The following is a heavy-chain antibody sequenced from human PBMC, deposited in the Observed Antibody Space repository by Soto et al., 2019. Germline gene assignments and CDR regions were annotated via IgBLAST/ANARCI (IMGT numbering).Heavy chain of an antibody. J-gene: IGHJ6*03. CDR2: ISGSGGST. D-gene: IGHD6-19*01. V-gene: IGHV3-23*01. CDR3: AKGPSAVPQNYMDV. CDR1: GFTFSSYA. Sequence: EVQLLESGGGLVQPGGSLRLSCAASGFTFSSYAMSWVRQAPGKGLEWVSAISGSGGSTYYADFVKGRFTISRDNSKNTLYLQMNSLRAEDTAVYYCAKGPSAVPQNYMDVWGKGTTVTVSS.